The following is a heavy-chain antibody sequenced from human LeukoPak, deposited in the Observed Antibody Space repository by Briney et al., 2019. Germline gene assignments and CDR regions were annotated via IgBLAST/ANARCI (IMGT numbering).Heavy chain of an antibody. CDR2: IYHSGST. CDR3: ARGSPPPTRAYYDFWSGPYNWFDP. V-gene: IGHV4-39*01. D-gene: IGHD3-3*01. J-gene: IGHJ5*02. CDR1: GGSISSSSYY. Sequence: SETLSLTCTVSGGSISSSSYYWGWIRQPPGKGLEWIGEIYHSGSTNYNPSLKSRVTISVDKSKNQFSLKLSYVTAADTAVYYCARGSPPPTRAYYDFWSGPYNWFDPWGQGTLVTVSS.